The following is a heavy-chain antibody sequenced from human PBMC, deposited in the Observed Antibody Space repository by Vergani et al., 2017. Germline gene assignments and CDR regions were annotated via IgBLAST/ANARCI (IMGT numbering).Heavy chain of an antibody. CDR2: INSDGSST. CDR1: GFTFSSYW. D-gene: IGHD4-17*01. V-gene: IGHV3-74*01. CDR3: AGDVSGARDY. J-gene: IGHJ4*02. Sequence: EVQLVESGGGLVQPGGSLRLSCAASGFTFSSYWMHWVRQAPGKGLVWVSRINSDGSSTSYADSVKGRFTITRDNAKNTLYLQMNSLRVDDTAVYYCAGDVSGARDYWGQGTLVTVSS.